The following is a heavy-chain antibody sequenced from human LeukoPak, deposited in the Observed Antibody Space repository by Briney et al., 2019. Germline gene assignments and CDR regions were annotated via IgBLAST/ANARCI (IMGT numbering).Heavy chain of an antibody. Sequence: PGGSLRLSCAASGFTFSDHYMDWVRQAPGKGLEWVGRTRNKANSYTTEYAASVKGRFTISRDDSKNSPYLQMNSLKTEDTAVYYCARDLGMGAFDIWGQGTMVTVSS. J-gene: IGHJ3*02. CDR3: ARDLGMGAFDI. CDR1: GFTFSDHY. D-gene: IGHD7-27*01. CDR2: TRNKANSYTT. V-gene: IGHV3-72*01.